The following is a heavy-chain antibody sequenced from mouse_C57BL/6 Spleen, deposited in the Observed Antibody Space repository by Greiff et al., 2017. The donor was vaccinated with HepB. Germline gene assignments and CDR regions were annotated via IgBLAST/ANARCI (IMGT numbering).Heavy chain of an antibody. CDR2: IYPGSGST. Sequence: QVQLQQPGAELVKPGASVKMSCTASGYTFTSYWITWVKQRPGQGLEWIGDIYPGSGSTNYNEKFKSKATLTVDTSSSPAYMQLSRLTSEGSAVYYWARNRYYFDYWGQGTTLTVSS. CDR1: GYTFTSYW. J-gene: IGHJ2*01. CDR3: ARNRYYFDY. V-gene: IGHV1-55*01.